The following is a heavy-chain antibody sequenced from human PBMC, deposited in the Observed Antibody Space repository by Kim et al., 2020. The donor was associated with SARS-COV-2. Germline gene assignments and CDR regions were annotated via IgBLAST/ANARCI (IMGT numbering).Heavy chain of an antibody. CDR3: ARDLAISDCWHGVDY. D-gene: IGHD2-21*01. J-gene: IGHJ4*02. V-gene: IGHV3-30*01. Sequence: AASVKGRSTISRENSKNTVFLQINSLRAEDTAVYYCARDLAISDCWHGVDYWGPGALVTVSS.